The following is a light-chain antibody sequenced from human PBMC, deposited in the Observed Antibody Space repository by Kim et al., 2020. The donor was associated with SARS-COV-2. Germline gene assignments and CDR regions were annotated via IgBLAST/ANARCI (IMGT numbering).Light chain of an antibody. Sequence: EIVLTQSPGTLSLSPGERATLSCRASQTIQSKFLAWYQQKTGQPPRLLIYGASYRAAGVPDRFSGSGSETYFTLTITGLEPDDIAVYYCQQYGDSQYTFGQGTKVDI. CDR1: QTIQSKF. CDR2: GAS. CDR3: QQYGDSQYT. V-gene: IGKV3-20*01. J-gene: IGKJ2*01.